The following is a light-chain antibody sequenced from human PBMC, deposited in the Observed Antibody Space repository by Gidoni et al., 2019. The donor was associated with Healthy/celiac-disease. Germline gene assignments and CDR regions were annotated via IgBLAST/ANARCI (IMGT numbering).Light chain of an antibody. CDR3: QQRSN. Sequence: EIVLTQSPATLSLSPGERATLSCRASQSVSSYLAWYQQKPGQAPRLLSYDASNRATGIPARFRGSGSGTDFTLTISSLEPEDFAVYYCQQRSNFXGXTKVEIK. V-gene: IGKV3-11*01. CDR1: QSVSSY. CDR2: DAS. J-gene: IGKJ4*01.